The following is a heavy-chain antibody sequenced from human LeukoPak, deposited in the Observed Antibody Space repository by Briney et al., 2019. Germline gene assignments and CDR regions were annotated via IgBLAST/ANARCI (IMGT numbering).Heavy chain of an antibody. CDR1: GFTVSSNY. D-gene: IGHD3-10*01. J-gene: IGHJ6*02. CDR2: IYSGGST. CDR3: ARDQGGMVRGVILYGMDV. V-gene: IGHV3-53*01. Sequence: GGSLRLSCAASGFTVSSNYMSWVRQAPGKGLEWVSVIYSGGSTYYADSVKGRFTISRDNSKDTLYLQMNSLRAEDTAVYYCARDQGGMVRGVILYGMDVWGQGTTVTVSS.